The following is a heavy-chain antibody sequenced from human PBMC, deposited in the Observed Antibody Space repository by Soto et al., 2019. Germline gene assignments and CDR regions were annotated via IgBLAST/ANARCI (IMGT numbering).Heavy chain of an antibody. CDR3: ARVGYSTGYSSSWGRYNWFDP. CDR2: ISAYNGNT. D-gene: IGHD6-13*01. CDR1: GYTFTSYG. J-gene: IGHJ5*02. Sequence: ASVKVSCKASGYTFTSYGISWVRQAPGQGLEWMGWISAYNGNTNYAQKLQGRVTMTTDTSTSIAYMELRSLRSDDTAVYYCARVGYSTGYSSSWGRYNWFDPWGQGTLVTVSS. V-gene: IGHV1-18*01.